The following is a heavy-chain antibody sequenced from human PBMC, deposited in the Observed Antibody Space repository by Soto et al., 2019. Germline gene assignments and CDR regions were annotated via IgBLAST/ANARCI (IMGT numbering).Heavy chain of an antibody. J-gene: IGHJ4*02. CDR1: GGSINTATHS. Sequence: QLQLQESGSGLVKPSQTLSLTCAVSGGSINTATHSWSWIRQPPGKGLEWIGYIYHSGSTYYNPSEKCRVTISIDKSNNPFSLRLRSVTAADTAVYYGARGGGVTTTGDDYWGQGILVTVSS. CDR2: IYHSGST. V-gene: IGHV4-30-2*01. D-gene: IGHD4-4*01. CDR3: ARGGGVTTTGDDY.